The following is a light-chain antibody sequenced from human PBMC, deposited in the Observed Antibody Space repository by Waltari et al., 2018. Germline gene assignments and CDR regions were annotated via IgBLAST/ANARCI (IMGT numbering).Light chain of an antibody. CDR1: QSISGY. J-gene: IGKJ4*01. CDR3: QQSYRTPPLT. V-gene: IGKV1-39*01. CDR2: ATS. Sequence: DIQMTQSPSSLSASVGDRVTITCRASQSISGYLNWYQQKPGKAPKVLIYATSSLQSGDPSRFSGMESGTDVTLTISSLQPEDFATYYCQQSYRTPPLTVGGVTKVEIK.